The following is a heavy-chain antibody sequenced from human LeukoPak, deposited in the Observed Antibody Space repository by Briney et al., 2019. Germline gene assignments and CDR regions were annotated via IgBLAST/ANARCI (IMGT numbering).Heavy chain of an antibody. CDR1: GGTFSSYA. J-gene: IGHJ4*02. Sequence: VASVKVSCKASGGTFSSYAISWVRQAPGQGLEWMGGIIPIFGTANYAQKFQGRVTITADESTSTAYMELSSLRSEDTAVYYCARDVPSGYCSAGSCQSLDYWGQGTLVTVSS. CDR2: IIPIFGTA. CDR3: ARDVPSGYCSAGSCQSLDY. V-gene: IGHV1-69*13. D-gene: IGHD2-15*01.